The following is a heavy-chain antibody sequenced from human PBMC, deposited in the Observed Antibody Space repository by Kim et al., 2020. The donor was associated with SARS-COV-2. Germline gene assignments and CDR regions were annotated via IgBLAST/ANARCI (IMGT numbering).Heavy chain of an antibody. V-gene: IGHV4-59*08. J-gene: IGHJ2*01. CDR1: GGSISSYY. Sequence: SETLSLTCTVSGGSISSYYWSWIRQPPGKGLEWIGYIYYSGSTNYNPSLKSRVTISVDTSKNQFSLKLNSVTAADTAVYYCARHHPIGYSGYDYPHWYFDLWGRGTLVTVSS. CDR2: IYYSGST. D-gene: IGHD5-12*01. CDR3: ARHHPIGYSGYDYPHWYFDL.